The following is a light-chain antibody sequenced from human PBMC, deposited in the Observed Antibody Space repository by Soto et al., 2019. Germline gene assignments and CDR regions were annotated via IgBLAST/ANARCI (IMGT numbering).Light chain of an antibody. V-gene: IGKV3-20*01. CDR1: QIVSINY. CDR2: DAS. CDR3: QQYGSSSGT. J-gene: IGKJ1*01. Sequence: ESVLTQSPGTLSLTPGERATLSCRASQIVSINYLAWYQQKLGQAPRLLIYDASIRATGIPDRFSGSGSGTDFTLTISRLEPEDFAVYYCQQYGSSSGTFGQGTKVAIK.